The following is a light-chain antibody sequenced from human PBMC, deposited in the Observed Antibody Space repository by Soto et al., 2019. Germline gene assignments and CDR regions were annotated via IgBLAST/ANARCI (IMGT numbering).Light chain of an antibody. J-gene: IGLJ1*01. CDR2: EGN. CDR3: CSYAGSSTCV. Sequence: QSALTQPASVSGSPGQSITISCTGTSSNIGIYIFVSWYQQHPGKAPKVIIYEGNQRPAGVSNRFSGSKSGNTASLTISGLQVEDEADYYCCSYAGSSTCVFGTGTKVTVL. V-gene: IGLV2-23*01. CDR1: SSNIGIYIF.